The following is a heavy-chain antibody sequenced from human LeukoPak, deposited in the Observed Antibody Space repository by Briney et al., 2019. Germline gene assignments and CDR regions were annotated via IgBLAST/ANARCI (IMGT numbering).Heavy chain of an antibody. J-gene: IGHJ3*02. D-gene: IGHD4-17*01. V-gene: IGHV3-7*01. CDR1: GFTFSSYW. CDR2: IRQDGSEK. CDR3: ARGVRMTTVTPDAFDI. Sequence: GGSLRLSCAASGFTFSSYWMSWVRQAPGKGLEWVANIRQDGSEKYYVDSVKGRFTISRDNAKNTLYLQMNSLRAEDTAVYYCARGVRMTTVTPDAFDIWGQGTMVTVSS.